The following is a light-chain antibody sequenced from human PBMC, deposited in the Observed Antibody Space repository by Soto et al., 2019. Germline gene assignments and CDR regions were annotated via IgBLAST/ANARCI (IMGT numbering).Light chain of an antibody. CDR3: QQFNNWPQT. Sequence: EIVMTQSPATLPVSPGERATLSCRASQSVSSNLAWYQQKGGQAPRLLIYGASTRATGIPARFSGSGSGTEFTLTISSLQSEDFAVYFCQQFNNWPQTFGQGTKV. V-gene: IGKV3-15*01. J-gene: IGKJ1*01. CDR2: GAS. CDR1: QSVSSN.